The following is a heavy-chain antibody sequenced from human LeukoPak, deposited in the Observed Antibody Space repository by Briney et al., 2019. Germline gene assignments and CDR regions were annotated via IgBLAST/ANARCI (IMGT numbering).Heavy chain of an antibody. D-gene: IGHD6-6*01. CDR2: IRSNSYGGTT. V-gene: IGHV3-49*04. CDR3: SRVYSSSFDYYYYGMDV. Sequence: GRSLRLSCTASGHTFGDHVMSWVRQAPGKGLEWVGLIRSNSYGGTTEYAASVKGRFSISRDDSKSIAYLQMNSLKTEDTGVYYCSRVYSSSFDYYYYGMDVWGQGTTVTVSS. J-gene: IGHJ6*02. CDR1: GHTFGDHV.